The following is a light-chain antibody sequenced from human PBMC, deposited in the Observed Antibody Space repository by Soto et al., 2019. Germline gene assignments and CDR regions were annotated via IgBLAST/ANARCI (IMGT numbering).Light chain of an antibody. CDR1: SSNIGSNT. V-gene: IGLV1-44*01. CDR3: NSYTSNNTYV. Sequence: QSVLTQPPSASGTPGQRVTISCSGSSSNIGSNTVNWYQQLPGTAPKLLIYSNNQRPSGVSNRFSGSKSGNTASLTISGLRAEDEADYYCNSYTSNNTYVFGTGTKLTVL. J-gene: IGLJ1*01. CDR2: SNN.